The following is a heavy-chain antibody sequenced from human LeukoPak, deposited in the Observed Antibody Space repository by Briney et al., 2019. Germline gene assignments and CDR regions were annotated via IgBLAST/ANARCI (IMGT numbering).Heavy chain of an antibody. CDR2: ISASGNPM. D-gene: IGHD3-10*01. V-gene: IGHV3-48*03. CDR1: GFTFSNYE. J-gene: IGHJ4*02. Sequence: GGSLRLSCAASGFTFSNYEMNWVRQAPGKGLEWISYISASGNPMFYADSVKGRFTISRDNAKNSLYLQMDSLRAEDTAIYYCAKDGGSGILYWGQGTLVTVSS. CDR3: AKDGGSGILY.